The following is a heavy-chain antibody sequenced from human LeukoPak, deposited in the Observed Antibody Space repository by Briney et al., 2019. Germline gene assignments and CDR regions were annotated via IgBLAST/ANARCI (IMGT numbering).Heavy chain of an antibody. CDR1: GFTFSSYS. J-gene: IGHJ4*02. CDR3: AKGRSNWNYVPDY. V-gene: IGHV3-21*04. Sequence: GGSLRLSCAASGFTFSSYSMNWVRQAPGKGLEWVSSISSTSIYKYYADSVKGRFTISRDNSKSTLCLQMNSLGAEDTAVYYCAKGRSNWNYVPDYWGQGTLVTVSS. D-gene: IGHD1-7*01. CDR2: ISSTSIYK.